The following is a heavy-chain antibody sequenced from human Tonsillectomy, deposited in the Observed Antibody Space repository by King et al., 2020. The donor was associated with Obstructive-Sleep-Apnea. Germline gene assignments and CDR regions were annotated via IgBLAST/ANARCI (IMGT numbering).Heavy chain of an antibody. Sequence: VQLVESGGGLVQPGGSLRLSCAASGFTFSRYWMTWVRQAPGKGPEWVANIKEDGSEKYYVDSVKGRFTISRDNAKNSLYLQIHSLRAEDTAVYYCARDDAADYYDSSGYYYAQYFQHWDQGTLVTVSS. CDR2: IKEDGSEK. D-gene: IGHD3-22*01. CDR1: GFTFSRYW. J-gene: IGHJ1*01. V-gene: IGHV3-7*03. CDR3: ARDDAADYYDSSGYYYAQYFQH.